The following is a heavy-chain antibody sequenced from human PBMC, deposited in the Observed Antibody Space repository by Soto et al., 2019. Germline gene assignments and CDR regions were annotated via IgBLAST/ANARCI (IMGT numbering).Heavy chain of an antibody. CDR3: ARLGKKQGSSWSFLDY. Sequence: EVQLVQSRAEVKKPGESLKISCKGFGYSFSTYWIGWVRQMPGKGLEWMGIIYPGDSDTRYSPSFQGQVTISADKSISTAYLQWSSLKASDTAMYYCARLGKKQGSSWSFLDYWGQGTLVTVSS. D-gene: IGHD6-13*01. J-gene: IGHJ4*02. V-gene: IGHV5-51*03. CDR1: GYSFSTYW. CDR2: IYPGDSDT.